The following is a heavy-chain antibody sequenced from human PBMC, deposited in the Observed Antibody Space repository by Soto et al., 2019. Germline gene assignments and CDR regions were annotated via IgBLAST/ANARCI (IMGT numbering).Heavy chain of an antibody. J-gene: IGHJ6*02. D-gene: IGHD3-22*01. V-gene: IGHV3-11*01. CDR1: GFTFSDYY. CDR2: ISGGGGSTI. Sequence: PGGSLRLSCAASGFTFSDYYMNWIRRAPGKGLECISYISGGGGSTIYYTESVKGRFTISRHNAKKSVYLQMNSLRAEDTAVYYCARARGYYDSSGYDIWGRGTTVTVSS. CDR3: ARARGYYDSSGYDI.